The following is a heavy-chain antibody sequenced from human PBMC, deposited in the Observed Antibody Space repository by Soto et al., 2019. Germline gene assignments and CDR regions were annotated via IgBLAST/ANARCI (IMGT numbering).Heavy chain of an antibody. CDR3: ARSAPPRNYYDSSGYFFPQPDFDY. V-gene: IGHV4-59*01. D-gene: IGHD3-22*01. CDR1: GGSISSYY. CDR2: IYYSGST. Sequence: PSETLSLTCTVSGGSISSYYWSWIRQPPGKGLEWIGYIYYSGSTNYNPSLKSRVTISVDTSKNQFSLKLSSVTAADTAVYYCARSAPPRNYYDSSGYFFPQPDFDYWGQGTLVTVSS. J-gene: IGHJ4*02.